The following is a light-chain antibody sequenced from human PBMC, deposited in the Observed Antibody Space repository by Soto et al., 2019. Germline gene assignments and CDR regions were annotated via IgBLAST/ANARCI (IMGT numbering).Light chain of an antibody. Sequence: QSALTQPPSASGSPGQSVTISCTGTSSDVGGYNYVSWYQQYPGKVPKLMIHEVSKRPSGVPDRFSGSKSGNTASLTVSGLQAEDGATYYCSSYASIGGSHVVFGGGTKLTVL. J-gene: IGLJ2*01. CDR3: SSYASIGGSHVV. CDR2: EVS. V-gene: IGLV2-8*01. CDR1: SSDVGGYNY.